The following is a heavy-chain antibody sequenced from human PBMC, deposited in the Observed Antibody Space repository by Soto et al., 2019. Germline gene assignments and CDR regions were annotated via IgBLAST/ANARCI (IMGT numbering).Heavy chain of an antibody. J-gene: IGHJ6*02. V-gene: IGHV3-74*01. CDR1: GFTFGSYW. Sequence: EVQLVESGGGLVQPGGSLRVSCAASGFTFGSYWMNWVRQAPGKGLVWVSRIDSDGSSTTYADSVKGRFTTSRDNAKNTLYLKMSSLRVEDTAVYYCARGRPYGMDVWGQGTTVNVSS. CDR3: ARGRPYGMDV. CDR2: IDSDGSST.